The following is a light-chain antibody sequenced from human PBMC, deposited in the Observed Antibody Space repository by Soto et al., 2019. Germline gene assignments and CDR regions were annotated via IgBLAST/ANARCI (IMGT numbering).Light chain of an antibody. V-gene: IGKV3-11*01. CDR1: QSVSSY. CDR2: EAS. Sequence: EIVLTQSPATLSLSPGERATLSCRASQSVSSYLAWYQQKPGQAPRLLMYEASNRATGIPARFSGGGSGTYFTLTISSLEPEDFAVYYCQQRSDWPWTFDQGTKVEIK. J-gene: IGKJ1*01. CDR3: QQRSDWPWT.